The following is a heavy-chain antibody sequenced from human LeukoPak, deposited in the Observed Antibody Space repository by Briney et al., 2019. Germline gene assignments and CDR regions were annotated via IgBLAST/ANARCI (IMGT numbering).Heavy chain of an antibody. V-gene: IGHV3-23*01. J-gene: IGHJ5*02. Sequence: GGSLRLSCAASGFTFGNYAMNWVRQAPGKGLEWVSTISGTGSSTYYADSAKGRFTISRDNSKDTLFLQLNSLTAADTAVYFCAKASVAIPQYCNSWGQGTLVTVSS. D-gene: IGHD2-2*02. CDR3: AKASVAIPQYCNS. CDR1: GFTFGNYA. CDR2: ISGTGSST.